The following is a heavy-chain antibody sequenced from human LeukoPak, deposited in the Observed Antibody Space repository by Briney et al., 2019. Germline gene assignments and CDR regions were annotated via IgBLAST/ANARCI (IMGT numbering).Heavy chain of an antibody. J-gene: IGHJ4*02. CDR1: GFTFGSHA. D-gene: IGHD5-18*01. Sequence: GGSLRLTCEASGFTFGSHAMYWVRQAPGKGLEWVAGIFGSGGSPHYADPVKGRFTISRDNSRNTVYLQINSLRAEDTAVYYCGKTTVGYSSGQKPAWPVDYWGQGTLVTVSS. CDR3: GKTTVGYSSGQKPAWPVDY. CDR2: IFGSGGSP. V-gene: IGHV3-23*01.